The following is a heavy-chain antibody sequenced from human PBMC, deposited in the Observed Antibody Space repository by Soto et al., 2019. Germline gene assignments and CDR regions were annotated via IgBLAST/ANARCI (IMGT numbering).Heavy chain of an antibody. J-gene: IGHJ4*02. CDR1: GGTFSSYA. CDR3: ARDLGSGYDPGDY. Sequence: ASVKVSCKASGGTFSSYAISWVRQAPGQGLEWMGEIIPIFGTANYAQKFQGRVTITADESTSTAYMELSSLRSEDTAVYYCARDLGSGYDPGDYWGQGTLVTVSS. CDR2: IIPIFGTA. D-gene: IGHD5-12*01. V-gene: IGHV1-69*13.